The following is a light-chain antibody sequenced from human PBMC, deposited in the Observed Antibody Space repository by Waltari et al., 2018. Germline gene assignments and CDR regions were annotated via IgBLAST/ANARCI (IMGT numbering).Light chain of an antibody. V-gene: IGKV3-20*01. CDR1: QTIRRT. CDR2: GSS. J-gene: IGKJ1*01. Sequence: EVVLTQSPGPLPLSPGERATLSCRASQTIRRTLTWYQQKPRQSPRLLMDGSSIRAAGIPDRFSGSGSGTDFILTITRLKPEDFAVYYCQNYERLPVTFGQGTKVEIK. CDR3: QNYERLPVT.